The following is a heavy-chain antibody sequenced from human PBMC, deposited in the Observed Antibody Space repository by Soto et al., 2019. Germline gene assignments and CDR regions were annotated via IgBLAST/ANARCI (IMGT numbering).Heavy chain of an antibody. D-gene: IGHD3-10*01. Sequence: QVQLVESGGGVVQPGRSLRLSCAASGFTFSSYGMQWVRQAPGKGLEWVAVIWYDGSNKYYADSVKGRFTISRDNSKNTLYLQMNSLRAEDTAVYYCAREVGYGSGSYPDYWGQGTLVTVSS. J-gene: IGHJ4*02. V-gene: IGHV3-33*01. CDR3: AREVGYGSGSYPDY. CDR1: GFTFSSYG. CDR2: IWYDGSNK.